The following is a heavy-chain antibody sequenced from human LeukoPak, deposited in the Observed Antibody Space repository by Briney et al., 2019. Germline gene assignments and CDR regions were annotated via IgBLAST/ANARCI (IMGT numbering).Heavy chain of an antibody. CDR2: IYYSGST. CDR1: GGSISSCGYY. Sequence: SETLSLSGTVSGGSISSCGYYWSWIRQHPGKSLQGIGYIYYSGSTYYNPSLKSRVTISVDTSKNQFSLKLSSVTAADTAVYYCARAEGYSYGLLWFDYWGQGTLVTVSS. V-gene: IGHV4-31*03. CDR3: ARAEGYSYGLLWFDY. J-gene: IGHJ4*02. D-gene: IGHD5-18*01.